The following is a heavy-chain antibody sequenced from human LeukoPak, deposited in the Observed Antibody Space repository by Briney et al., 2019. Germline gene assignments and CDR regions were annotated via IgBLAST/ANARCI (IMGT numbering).Heavy chain of an antibody. V-gene: IGHV4-39*01. CDR2: IYSSGST. D-gene: IGHD1-26*01. CDR3: AKSGGYGLIDY. J-gene: IGHJ4*02. Sequence: LETLSLTCTVSGASISGSGYYWGWIRQPPGKGLEWIGSIYSSGSTYYNASLQSRVTISIETSKNQISLRLNSVTAADTAMYYCAKSGGYGLIDYWGQGTLVTVSS. CDR1: GASISGSGYY.